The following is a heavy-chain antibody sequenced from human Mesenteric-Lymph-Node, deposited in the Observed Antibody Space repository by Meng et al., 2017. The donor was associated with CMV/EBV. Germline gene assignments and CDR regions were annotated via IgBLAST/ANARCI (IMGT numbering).Heavy chain of an antibody. CDR1: GYMFTSYY. Sequence: ASVKVSCKASGYMFTSYYMHWVRQAPGQGLEWMGIINSSGGSTSYAQKSQGRVTMTKDTTTSTVYMELSSLRSEDTAVYYCARGLWFGELSLSHYFDYWGQGTLVTVSS. V-gene: IGHV1-46*01. CDR2: INSSGGST. J-gene: IGHJ4*02. CDR3: ARGLWFGELSLSHYFDY. D-gene: IGHD3-10*01.